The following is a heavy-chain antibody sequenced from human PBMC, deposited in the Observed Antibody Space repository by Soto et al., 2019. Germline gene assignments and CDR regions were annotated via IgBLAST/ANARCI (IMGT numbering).Heavy chain of an antibody. CDR1: GGSITSSGFW. J-gene: IGHJ5*02. V-gene: IGHV4-39*01. CDR2: IYDTGNT. CDR3: AKRAYGDPFDP. Sequence: HLQLQESGPGLVKSSETLSLTCAVSGGSITSSGFWWSWIRQPPGKGLEWIATIYDTGNTFYNPSLWSRVTISADTSKNPFALNLNSVTAADTAVYYCAKRAYGDPFDPWGQGTLVTVSS. D-gene: IGHD4-17*01.